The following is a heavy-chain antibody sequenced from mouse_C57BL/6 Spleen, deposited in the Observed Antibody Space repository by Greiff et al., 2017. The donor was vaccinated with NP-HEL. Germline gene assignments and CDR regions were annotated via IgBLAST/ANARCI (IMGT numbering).Heavy chain of an antibody. D-gene: IGHD1-1*01. CDR2: ISYDGSN. J-gene: IGHJ4*01. Sequence: EVQLQESGPGLVKPSQSLSLTCSVTGYSITSGYYWNWIRQFPGNQLEWMDYISYDGSNNYHPSLKNRISITRDTSKNPFFLKLNSVTTENTATYYCGRGNDYGGYAMDYWGQGTSVTVSS. CDR1: GYSITSGYY. V-gene: IGHV3-6*01. CDR3: GRGNDYGGYAMDY.